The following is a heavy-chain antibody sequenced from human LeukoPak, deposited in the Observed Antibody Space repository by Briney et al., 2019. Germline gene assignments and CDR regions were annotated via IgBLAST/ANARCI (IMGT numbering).Heavy chain of an antibody. D-gene: IGHD3-22*01. Sequence: GGSLRLSCAASGFTVSGNYMSWVRQAPGKGLEWVSAISGSGGSTYYADSVKGRFTISRDNSKNTLYLQMNSLRAGDTAVYYCAKDYYDSSGYDYWGQGTLVTVSS. CDR1: GFTVSGNY. CDR3: AKDYYDSSGYDY. CDR2: ISGSGGST. J-gene: IGHJ4*02. V-gene: IGHV3-23*01.